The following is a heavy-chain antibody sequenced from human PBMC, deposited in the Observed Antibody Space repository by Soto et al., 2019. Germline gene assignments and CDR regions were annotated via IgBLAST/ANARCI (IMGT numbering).Heavy chain of an antibody. D-gene: IGHD6-6*01. V-gene: IGHV2-5*01. CDR3: ARGLATLPVFAFDV. J-gene: IGHJ3*01. CDR1: GISLSTSGVG. Sequence: QITVKWSGPTLVKPTQPLTLTCSLSGISLSTSGVGLGWIRQTPGKALEWLALIYWNDDKHYSPSLKSRLTITKDPSKNQAVLTMTNMDPVDTATYYCARGLATLPVFAFDVWGQGTVVTVSS. CDR2: IYWNDDK.